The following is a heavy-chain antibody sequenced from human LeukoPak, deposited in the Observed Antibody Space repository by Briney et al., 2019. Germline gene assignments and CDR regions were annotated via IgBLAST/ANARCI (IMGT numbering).Heavy chain of an antibody. CDR2: INHSGST. CDR1: GGSFSGYY. Sequence: PSETLSLTCAVYGGSFSGYYWSWIRQPPGKGLEWIGEINHSGSTKYNPSLKSRVTISVDTSKNQFSLKLSSVTAADTAVYYCARGVRRVVVAGKLDPWGQGTLVTVSS. D-gene: IGHD2-2*01. V-gene: IGHV4-34*01. J-gene: IGHJ5*02. CDR3: ARGVRRVVVAGKLDP.